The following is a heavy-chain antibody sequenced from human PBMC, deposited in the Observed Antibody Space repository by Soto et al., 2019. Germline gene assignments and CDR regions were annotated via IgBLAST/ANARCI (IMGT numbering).Heavy chain of an antibody. CDR1: GGSISSYY. J-gene: IGHJ6*03. Sequence: SETLSLTCTVSGGSISSYYWSWIRQPPGKGLEWIGYIYYSGSTNYNPSLKSRVTISVDTSKNQFSLKLSSVTAADTAVYYCASGRSIVATIDYYYMDVWGKGTTVTVSS. CDR3: ASGRSIVATIDYYYMDV. V-gene: IGHV4-59*01. CDR2: IYYSGST. D-gene: IGHD5-12*01.